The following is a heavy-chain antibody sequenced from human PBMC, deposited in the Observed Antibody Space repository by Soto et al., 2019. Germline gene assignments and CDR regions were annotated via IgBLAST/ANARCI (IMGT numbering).Heavy chain of an antibody. V-gene: IGHV3-21*01. CDR3: ARDLALPTGNIVVVPAAIFVGAFDI. CDR1: GFTFSSYS. CDR2: ISSSSSYI. Sequence: GGSLRLSCAASGFTFSSYSMNWVRQAPGKGLEWVSSISSSSSYIYYADSVKGRFTISRDNAKNSLYLQMNSLRAEDTAVYYCARDLALPTGNIVVVPAAIFVGAFDICGQGTMVTVSS. J-gene: IGHJ3*02. D-gene: IGHD2-2*01.